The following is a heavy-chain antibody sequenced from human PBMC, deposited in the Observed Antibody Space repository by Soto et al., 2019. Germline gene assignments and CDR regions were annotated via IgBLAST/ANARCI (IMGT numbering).Heavy chain of an antibody. CDR1: GGTFSSYA. Sequence: GASVKVSGKASGGTFSSYAISWVRQAPGQGLEWMGGIIPIFGTANYAQKFQGRVTITADESTSTAYMELSSLRSEDTAVYYCARWETATPSIGAFDIWGQGTMVTVSS. CDR3: ARWETATPSIGAFDI. D-gene: IGHD6-25*01. CDR2: IIPIFGTA. J-gene: IGHJ3*02. V-gene: IGHV1-69*13.